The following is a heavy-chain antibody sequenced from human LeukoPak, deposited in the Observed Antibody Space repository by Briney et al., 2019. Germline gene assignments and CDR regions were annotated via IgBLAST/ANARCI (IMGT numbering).Heavy chain of an antibody. Sequence: ASVKVSCKVSGYTLTELSMHWVRQAPGKGLEWMGGFDPEDGATIYAQKFQGRVTMTEDTSTDTAYMELSSLRSEDTAVYYCATVRKVRGVNGEYYFDYWGQGTLVTVSS. D-gene: IGHD3-10*01. CDR1: GYTLTELS. J-gene: IGHJ4*02. V-gene: IGHV1-24*01. CDR2: FDPEDGAT. CDR3: ATVRKVRGVNGEYYFDY.